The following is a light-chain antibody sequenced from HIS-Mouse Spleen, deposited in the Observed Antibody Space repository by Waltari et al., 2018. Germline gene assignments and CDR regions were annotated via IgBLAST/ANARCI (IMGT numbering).Light chain of an antibody. J-gene: IGLJ3*02. V-gene: IGLV2-23*01. CDR2: EGS. Sequence: QSALTQPASVSGSPGQSITLSCTGTRSAFGSSTLVSCYQQHPGKSPKLMIYEGSKRPSGVSNRFSGSKSGNTASLTISGLQAEDEADYYCCSYAGSSTWVFGGGTKLTVL. CDR3: CSYAGSSTWV. CDR1: RSAFGSSTL.